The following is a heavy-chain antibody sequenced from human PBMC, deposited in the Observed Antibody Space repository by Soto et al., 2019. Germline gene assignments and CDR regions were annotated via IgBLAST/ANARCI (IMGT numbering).Heavy chain of an antibody. CDR2: ISYDGSNK. CDR1: GFTFSSFA. D-gene: IGHD1-26*01. J-gene: IGHJ4*02. V-gene: IGHV3-30*04. Sequence: QVQLVESGGGVVQPGRSLRLSCPASGFTFSSFAIHWVRQAPGKGLEWMAVISYDGSNKYYADSVEGRFTISRDNSKNAVFLQMNSLRPEDTAVYYCARAYPQVGSNYCDYWGQGTLVTVSS. CDR3: ARAYPQVGSNYCDY.